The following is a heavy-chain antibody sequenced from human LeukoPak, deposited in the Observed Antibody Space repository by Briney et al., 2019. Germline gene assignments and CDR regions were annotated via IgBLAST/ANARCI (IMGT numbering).Heavy chain of an antibody. CDR2: ISGSGGST. D-gene: IGHD4-17*01. V-gene: IGHV3-23*01. Sequence: GGSLRLSCAASGFTFNNYAMSWVRQAPGKGLEWVSTISGSGGSTYYADSVKGRFTISRDNSKNTLYLQMNSLRAEDTAVYYCARTNTMTTPFDYWGQGTLVTVSS. CDR3: ARTNTMTTPFDY. CDR1: GFTFNNYA. J-gene: IGHJ4*02.